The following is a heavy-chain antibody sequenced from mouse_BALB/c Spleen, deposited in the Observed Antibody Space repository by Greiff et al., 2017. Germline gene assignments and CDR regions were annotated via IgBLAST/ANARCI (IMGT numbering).Heavy chain of an antibody. V-gene: IGHV1S81*02. CDR1: GYTFTSYW. Sequence: VQLQQPGAELVKPGASVKLSCKASGYTFTSYWMHWVKQRPGQGLEWIGEINPSNGRTNYNEKFKSKATLTVDKSSSTAYMQLSSLTSEDSAVYYCAGLLPAAMDYWGQGTSVTVSS. D-gene: IGHD2-10*01. CDR2: INPSNGRT. CDR3: AGLLPAAMDY. J-gene: IGHJ4*01.